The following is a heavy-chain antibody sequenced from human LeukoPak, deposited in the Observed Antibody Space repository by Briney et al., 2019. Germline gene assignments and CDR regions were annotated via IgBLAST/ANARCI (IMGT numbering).Heavy chain of an antibody. D-gene: IGHD4-23*01. CDR3: ARGRYGDNSNTCFFDY. J-gene: IGHJ4*02. Sequence: GGSLRLSCAASGFTFSSYWMSWVRQAPGKGLEWVANIKKDGSEKYYVDSVKGRFTISRDNAKNSLYLQMSSLRAEDTAVFYCARGRYGDNSNTCFFDYWGQGTLVTVSS. CDR2: IKKDGSEK. V-gene: IGHV3-7*01. CDR1: GFTFSSYW.